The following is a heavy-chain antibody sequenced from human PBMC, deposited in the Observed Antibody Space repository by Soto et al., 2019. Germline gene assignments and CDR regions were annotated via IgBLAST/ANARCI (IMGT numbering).Heavy chain of an antibody. Sequence: SETLSLTCTVSGGSISSYYWSWIRQPPGKGLEWIGYIYYSGSTNYNPSLKSRVTISVDTSKNQFSLKLSSVTAADTAVYYCARADPSTIFGVVIGWFDPWGQGTLVTVSS. CDR3: ARADPSTIFGVVIGWFDP. D-gene: IGHD3-3*01. CDR2: IYYSGST. CDR1: GGSISSYY. J-gene: IGHJ5*02. V-gene: IGHV4-59*01.